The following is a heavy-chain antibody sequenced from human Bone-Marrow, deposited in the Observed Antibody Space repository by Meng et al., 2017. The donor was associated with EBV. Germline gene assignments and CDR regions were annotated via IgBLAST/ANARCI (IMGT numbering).Heavy chain of an antibody. CDR1: GFTFSSYG. CDR2: ISYDGSNK. D-gene: IGHD4-23*01. J-gene: IGHJ4*02. CDR3: AKDPRRIYGGPPDY. Sequence: QVELGGAGGGVVQPGRFLRLSCAASGFTFSSYGMHWVRQAPGKGLEWVAVISYDGSNKYYADSVKGRFTISRDNSKNTLYLQMNSLRAEDTAVYYCAKDPRRIYGGPPDYWGQGTLVTVSS. V-gene: IGHV3-30*18.